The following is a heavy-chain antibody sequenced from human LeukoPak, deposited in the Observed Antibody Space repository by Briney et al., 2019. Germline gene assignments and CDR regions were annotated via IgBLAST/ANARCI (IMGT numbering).Heavy chain of an antibody. V-gene: IGHV4-59*01. CDR2: IYYSGST. CDR3: ARDPGYSYGHGWWFDP. Sequence: SETLSLTCTVPGGSISSYYWSWIRQPPGKGLEWIGYIYYSGSTNYNPSLKSRVTISVDTSKNQFSLKLSSVTAADTAVYYCARDPGYSYGHGWWFDPWGQGTLVTVSS. CDR1: GGSISSYY. D-gene: IGHD5-18*01. J-gene: IGHJ5*02.